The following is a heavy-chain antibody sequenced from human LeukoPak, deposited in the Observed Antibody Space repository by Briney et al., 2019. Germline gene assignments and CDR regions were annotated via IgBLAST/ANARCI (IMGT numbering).Heavy chain of an antibody. V-gene: IGHV1-69*01. D-gene: IGHD3-10*01. CDR2: IIPIFGTA. Sequence: SVKVSCKASGGTFSSYAISWVRQAPGQGLEWMGGIIPIFGTANYAQKFQGRVTITADESTSTAYMELSSLRSEDTAVYCCASRGYGSGSTLGFDYWGQGTLVTVSS. CDR1: GGTFSSYA. CDR3: ASRGYGSGSTLGFDY. J-gene: IGHJ4*02.